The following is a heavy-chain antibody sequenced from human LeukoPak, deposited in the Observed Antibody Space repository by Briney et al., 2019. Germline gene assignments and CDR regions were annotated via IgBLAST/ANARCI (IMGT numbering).Heavy chain of an antibody. J-gene: IGHJ5*02. CDR3: AREASDCSSTSCYGGWFDP. V-gene: IGHV1-18*01. CDR1: GYTFTSYG. CDR2: ISAYNGNT. D-gene: IGHD2-2*01. Sequence: ASVKVSCKASGYTFTSYGISWVRQAPGQGLEWMGWISAYNGNTNYAQKLQGRVTMTTDTSTSTAYMELRSLRSDDTAVYYCAREASDCSSTSCYGGWFDPWGQGTLVTVSS.